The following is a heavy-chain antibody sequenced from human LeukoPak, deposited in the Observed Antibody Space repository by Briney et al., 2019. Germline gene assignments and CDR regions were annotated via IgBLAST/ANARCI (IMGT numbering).Heavy chain of an antibody. CDR2: ISWDSGSI. Sequence: GGSLRLYCEASGFIFEDYAMHWVRQAPGKGLEWVSCISWDSGSIGYADSVRGRFIISRDNANNSLYLHMNSLKPDDTALYYCAKDISFDYGGAPDSWGQGTLVTVSS. J-gene: IGHJ4*02. CDR1: GFIFEDYA. CDR3: AKDISFDYGGAPDS. V-gene: IGHV3-9*01. D-gene: IGHD4/OR15-4a*01.